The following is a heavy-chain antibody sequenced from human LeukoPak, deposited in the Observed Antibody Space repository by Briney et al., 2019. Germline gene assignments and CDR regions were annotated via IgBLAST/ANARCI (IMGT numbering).Heavy chain of an antibody. V-gene: IGHV1-18*04. J-gene: IGHJ4*02. CDR2: ISAYNGNT. CDR3: ARDLGVDTTTIFFDY. D-gene: IGHD5-18*01. Sequence: ASVKVSCKASGYTFTGYYMHWVRQAPGQGPEWMGWISAYNGNTNYVQKFQGRVTMTTDTSTNTAYMELRSLRSDDTAVYYCARDLGVDTTTIFFDYWGQGTLVTVSS. CDR1: GYTFTGYY.